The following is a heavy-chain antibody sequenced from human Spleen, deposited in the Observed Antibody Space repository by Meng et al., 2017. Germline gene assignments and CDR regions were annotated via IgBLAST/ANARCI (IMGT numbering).Heavy chain of an antibody. CDR3: ARRHTYYYDSSGSHPLQYGMDV. D-gene: IGHD3-22*01. Sequence: SETLSLTCTVSGGSVSSGSYYWSWIRQPPGKGLEWIGYISYSGSTNYNPSLKSRVTISVDTSKNQFSLKLSSVTAADTAVYYCARRHTYYYDSSGSHPLQYGMDVWGQGTTVTVSS. J-gene: IGHJ6*02. CDR1: GGSVSSGSYY. V-gene: IGHV4-61*01. CDR2: ISYSGST.